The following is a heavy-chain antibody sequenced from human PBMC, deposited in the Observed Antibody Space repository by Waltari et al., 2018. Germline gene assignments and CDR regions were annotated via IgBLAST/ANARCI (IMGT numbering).Heavy chain of an antibody. CDR2: IYYSGST. CDR1: GGSISSSSYY. J-gene: IGHJ4*02. D-gene: IGHD3-10*01. CDR3: ARHEAYGSVSTALSPKGGYFDY. V-gene: IGHV4-39*01. Sequence: QLQLQESGPGLVKPSATLSLTCTVSGGSISSSSYYWGWIRQPPGKGLEWNGSIYYSGSTCYNPSLKSGVTMPGHTSKDQFSLKVSSVTASGTAVYYVARHEAYGSVSTALSPKGGYFDYWGQGTLVTVSS.